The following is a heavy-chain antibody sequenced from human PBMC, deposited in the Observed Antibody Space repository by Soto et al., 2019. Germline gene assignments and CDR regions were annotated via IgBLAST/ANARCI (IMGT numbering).Heavy chain of an antibody. CDR1: GGTFSSYA. D-gene: IGHD4-17*01. CDR3: ARSQDPYGDYRWVWFDP. Sequence: SVKVSCKASGGTFSSYAISWVRQARGQGLEWMGGIIPIFGTANYAQKFQGRVTITADESTSTAYMELSSLRSEDTAVYYCARSQDPYGDYRWVWFDPWGQGTLVTVSS. V-gene: IGHV1-69*13. J-gene: IGHJ5*02. CDR2: IIPIFGTA.